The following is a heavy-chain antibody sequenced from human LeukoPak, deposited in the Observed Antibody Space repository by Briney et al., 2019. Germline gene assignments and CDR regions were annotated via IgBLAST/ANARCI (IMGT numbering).Heavy chain of an antibody. CDR3: AREMYYDILTGYGGNWFDP. J-gene: IGHJ5*02. Sequence: SETLSLTCTVSGGSISSYYWSWIRQSPGKGLEWIGYVYNSGSTNYNPSVKSRVTISVDTSKNQFSLKLSSMTAADTAVYYCAREMYYDILTGYGGNWFDPWGQGTLVTVSS. CDR1: GGSISSYY. D-gene: IGHD3-9*01. CDR2: VYNSGST. V-gene: IGHV4-4*08.